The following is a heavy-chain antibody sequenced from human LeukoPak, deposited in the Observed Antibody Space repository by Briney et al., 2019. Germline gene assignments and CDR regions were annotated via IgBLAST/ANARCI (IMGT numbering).Heavy chain of an antibody. CDR3: ARDRGTIFGVVTQAAFDI. V-gene: IGHV4-61*09. Sequence: SETLSLTCTVSGGSISSGSYYWSWIRQPAGKGLEWIGHIYTSGSTNYNPSLKSRVTISVDTSKNQFSLKLSSVTAADTAVYYCARDRGTIFGVVTQAAFDIWGQGTMVTVSS. D-gene: IGHD3-3*01. J-gene: IGHJ3*02. CDR2: IYTSGST. CDR1: GGSISSGSYY.